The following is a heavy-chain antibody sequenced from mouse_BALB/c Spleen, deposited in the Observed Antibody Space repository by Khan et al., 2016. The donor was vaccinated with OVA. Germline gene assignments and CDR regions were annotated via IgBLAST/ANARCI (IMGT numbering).Heavy chain of an antibody. J-gene: IGHJ3*01. Sequence: QVRLQQSGAELARPGASVKLSCKASGYTFTDYYINWVKQRTGQGLEWIGELSPGSGDTYYNEKFKGKATLTADKSSSTVYMQLSSLTAAASAVYFCARRNYFGYTFAYWGQGTLVTVAA. CDR1: GYTFTDYY. CDR3: ARRNYFGYTFAY. CDR2: LSPGSGDT. V-gene: IGHV1-77*01. D-gene: IGHD1-2*01.